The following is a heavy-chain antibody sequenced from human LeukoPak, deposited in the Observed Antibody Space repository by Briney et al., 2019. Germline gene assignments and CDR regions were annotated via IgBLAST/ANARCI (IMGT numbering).Heavy chain of an antibody. Sequence: ASVKVSCKASGYTFTSYGISWVRQAPGQGLEWMGWISAYNGNTNYAQKLQGRVTMTTDTSTSTAYMELRSLRSDDTAVYHCARVFPITMVRGVLDDYYGMDVWGKGTTVTVSS. CDR2: ISAYNGNT. CDR3: ARVFPITMVRGVLDDYYGMDV. J-gene: IGHJ6*04. CDR1: GYTFTSYG. D-gene: IGHD3-10*01. V-gene: IGHV1-18*04.